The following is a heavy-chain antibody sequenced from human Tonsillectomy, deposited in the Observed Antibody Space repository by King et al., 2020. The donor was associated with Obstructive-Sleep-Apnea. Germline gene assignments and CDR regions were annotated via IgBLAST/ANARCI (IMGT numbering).Heavy chain of an antibody. CDR3: ARHSNAYKLDDY. D-gene: IGHD3-16*01. CDR1: GYSFTSYW. Sequence: VQLVESGAEEKKPGESLKISCKASGYSFTSYWITWVRQMPGKGLQWMGRIDPSDSYTNYSPSFQGQVTIAADKSISTAYLEWSSLKASDTAMYYCARHSNAYKLDDYWGKGTLVTVSS. J-gene: IGHJ4*02. V-gene: IGHV5-10-1*03. CDR2: IDPSDSYT.